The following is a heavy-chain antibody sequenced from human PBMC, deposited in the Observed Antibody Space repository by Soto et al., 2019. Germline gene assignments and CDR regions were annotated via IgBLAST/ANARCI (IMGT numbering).Heavy chain of an antibody. CDR2: ICYTGSN. V-gene: IGHV4-39*01. CDR1: RGSINSNRYY. CDR3: ARPKTIGAAAGKRWFDP. J-gene: IGHJ5*02. Sequence: PSETLSLTCTVSRGSINSNRYYWAWIRLPPGKGVEWTGSICYTGSNYYSPSLKGQLTISVDQSKNQFSLKLTYVTAADTAMYYCARPKTIGAAAGKRWFDPWGKETLVTVPS. D-gene: IGHD6-13*01.